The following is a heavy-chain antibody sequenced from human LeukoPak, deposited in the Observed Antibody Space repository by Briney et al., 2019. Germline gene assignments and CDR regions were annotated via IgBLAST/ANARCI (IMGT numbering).Heavy chain of an antibody. D-gene: IGHD2-2*01. V-gene: IGHV3-21*04. CDR3: ASGTTDIVVVPATLRNYYFDY. J-gene: IGHJ4*02. CDR1: GFTFSSYS. CDR2: ISSSSSYI. Sequence: GGSLRLSCAASGFTFSSYSMNWVRQAPGKGLEWVSSISSSSSYIYYADSVKGRFTISRDDSENTLYLQMNSLRAEDTAVYYCASGTTDIVVVPATLRNYYFDYWGQGTLVTVSS.